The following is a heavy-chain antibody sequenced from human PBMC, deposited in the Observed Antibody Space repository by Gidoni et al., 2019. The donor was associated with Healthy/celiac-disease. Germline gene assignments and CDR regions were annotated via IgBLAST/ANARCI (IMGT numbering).Heavy chain of an antibody. D-gene: IGHD3-22*01. CDR3: AKVNAYYDSSGPKIVYYFDY. CDR2: IRGSGGST. J-gene: IGHJ4*02. CDR1: GFTFSRYA. V-gene: IGHV3-23*01. Sequence: EVQLLESGGGLVQPGGSLRLSCAASGFTFSRYAMRWVRQAPGKGLEWVAAIRGSGGSTYYADSVKGRFTISRDNSKNTLYLQMNSLRAEDTAVYYCAKVNAYYDSSGPKIVYYFDYWGQGTLVTVSS.